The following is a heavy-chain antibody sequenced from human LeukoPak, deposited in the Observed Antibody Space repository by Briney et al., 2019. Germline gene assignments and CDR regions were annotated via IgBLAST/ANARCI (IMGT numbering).Heavy chain of an antibody. Sequence: GGSLRLSCAASGFTFSSSWMHWVRQAPGKGLVWFLRITRDGSSTTYADSVKGRFTTSRDNAKNTLYLQMDSLRDDDTAVYYCARDPGYESWSPFWGGMDVWGNGTTVIVSS. CDR1: GFTFSSSW. V-gene: IGHV3-74*01. CDR3: ARDPGYESWSPFWGGMDV. CDR2: ITRDGSST. D-gene: IGHD3-16*01. J-gene: IGHJ6*04.